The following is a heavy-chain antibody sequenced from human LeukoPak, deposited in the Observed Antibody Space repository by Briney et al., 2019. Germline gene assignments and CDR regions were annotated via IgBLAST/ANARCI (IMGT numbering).Heavy chain of an antibody. J-gene: IGHJ4*02. CDR3: TRESGPYCPFGY. V-gene: IGHV4-4*02. D-gene: IGHD1-26*01. Sequence: SGTLSLTCGVSGGSLTSTNWWSWVRQPPGKGLEWIGEISLTGRTNYNPSLIGRVIMSLDESRNQLSLTRTSVTAADTAMYYCTRESGPYCPFGYWGQGTLVVVPS. CDR2: ISLTGRT. CDR1: GGSLTSTNW.